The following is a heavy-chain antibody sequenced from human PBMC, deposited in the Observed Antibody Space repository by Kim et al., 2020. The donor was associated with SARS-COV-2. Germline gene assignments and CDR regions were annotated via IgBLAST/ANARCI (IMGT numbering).Heavy chain of an antibody. CDR3: ARAPVSTVTPHV. Sequence: YYNPSLKSRVTMSVDTSKNQFSLKLSSVTAADTAVYYCARAPVSTVTPHVWGQGTPVTVSS. J-gene: IGHJ6*02. D-gene: IGHD4-17*01. V-gene: IGHV4-28*01.